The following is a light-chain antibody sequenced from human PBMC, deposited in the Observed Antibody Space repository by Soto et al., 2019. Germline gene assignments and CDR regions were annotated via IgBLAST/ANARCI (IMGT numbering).Light chain of an antibody. CDR3: QQYNSYRT. CDR1: QSISSW. Sequence: DIQMTQSPSTLYASVGDRVTITCLASQSISSWLAWYQQKPGKAPKLLIYDASSLESGVPSRFSGSGSGTEFTLTISSLQPDDFATYYCQQYNSYRTFGQGTKVDIK. J-gene: IGKJ1*01. CDR2: DAS. V-gene: IGKV1-5*01.